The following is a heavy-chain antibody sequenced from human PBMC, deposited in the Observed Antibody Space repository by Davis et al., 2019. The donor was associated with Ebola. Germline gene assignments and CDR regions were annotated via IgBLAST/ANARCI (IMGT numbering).Heavy chain of an antibody. CDR3: ARDLGGPPMGY. CDR2: VIPILGTA. D-gene: IGHD1-26*01. V-gene: IGHV1-69*08. Sequence: SVKVSCKASGGTFSNYTFHWVRQAPGQGLEWMGRVIPILGTADYAQKFQGRVTITADKSTSTAYMELSSLRSEDTAVYYCARDLGGPPMGYWGQGTLVTVSS. CDR1: GGTFSNYT. J-gene: IGHJ4*02.